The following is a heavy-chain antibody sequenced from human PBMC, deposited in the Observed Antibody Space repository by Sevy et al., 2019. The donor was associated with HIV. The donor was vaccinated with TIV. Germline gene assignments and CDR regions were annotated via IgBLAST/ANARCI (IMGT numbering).Heavy chain of an antibody. V-gene: IGHV3-21*01. D-gene: IGHD2-2*01. CDR2: ISSTSNFI. Sequence: GGSLRLSCTASGFSFSNYVMAWVRQAPGKGLEWVSSISSTSNFIYYADSVKGRFTISRDNAKNSLYLQMNSLRAEDTAVYYCARGEYCSSTTCSYFDYWGQGTLVTVSS. CDR1: GFSFSNYV. CDR3: ARGEYCSSTTCSYFDY. J-gene: IGHJ4*02.